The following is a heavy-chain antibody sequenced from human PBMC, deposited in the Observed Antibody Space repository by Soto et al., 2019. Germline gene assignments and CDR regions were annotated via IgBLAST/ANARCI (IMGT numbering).Heavy chain of an antibody. V-gene: IGHV3-21*01. Sequence: EVQLVESGGGLVKPGGSLRLSCAASGFTFSSYSMNWVRQAPGKGLEWVSSISSSSSYIYYADSVKGRFTISRDNAKNSLYLQMNSLRAEDTVVYYCAGLYEIAAAVQYYYYYGMDVWGQGTTVTVSS. CDR1: GFTFSSYS. J-gene: IGHJ6*02. CDR2: ISSSSSYI. D-gene: IGHD6-13*01. CDR3: AGLYEIAAAVQYYYYYGMDV.